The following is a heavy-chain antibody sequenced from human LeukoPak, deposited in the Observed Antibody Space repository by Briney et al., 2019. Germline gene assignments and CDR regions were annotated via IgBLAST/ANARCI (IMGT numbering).Heavy chain of an antibody. V-gene: IGHV3-7*05. J-gene: IGHJ4*02. CDR1: GFTFSNLW. CDR2: IKPDGSAI. CDR3: TRDRFYYFDH. Sequence: GGSLRLSCAASGFTFSNLWMSWVRQAPGKGLEWVANIKPDGSAIYYVDSVKGRFTISRDNVKTSLYLQMNSLKAEDTAVYYCTRDRFYYFDHLVQGTLVTVSP.